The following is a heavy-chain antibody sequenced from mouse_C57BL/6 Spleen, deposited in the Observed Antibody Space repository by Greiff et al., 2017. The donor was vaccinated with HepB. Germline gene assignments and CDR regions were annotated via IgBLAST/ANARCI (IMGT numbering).Heavy chain of an antibody. V-gene: IGHV1-52*01. CDR3: ARKMNSYAMDY. J-gene: IGHJ4*01. Sequence: QVHVKQPGAELVRPGSSVKLSCKASGYTFTSYWMHWVKQRPIQGLEWIGNIDPSDSETHYNQKFKDKATLTVDKSSSTAYMQLSSLTSEDSAVYYCARKMNSYAMDYWGQGTSVTVSS. CDR1: GYTFTSYW. CDR2: IDPSDSET.